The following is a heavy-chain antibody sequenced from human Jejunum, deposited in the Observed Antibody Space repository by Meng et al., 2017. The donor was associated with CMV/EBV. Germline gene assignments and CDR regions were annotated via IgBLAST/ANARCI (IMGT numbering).Heavy chain of an antibody. CDR2: ISGSGGSI. D-gene: IGHD5-24*01. CDR1: FTFSNTY. V-gene: IGHV3-11*04. Sequence: FTFSNTYMSWIRQAPGKGLEWVSYISGSGGSIYYADSVKGRFTISRDNAKNSLFLQMNSLRAEDTAVYYCARDFRVSRSGYNEDCWGQGTLVTVSS. CDR3: ARDFRVSRSGYNEDC. J-gene: IGHJ4*02.